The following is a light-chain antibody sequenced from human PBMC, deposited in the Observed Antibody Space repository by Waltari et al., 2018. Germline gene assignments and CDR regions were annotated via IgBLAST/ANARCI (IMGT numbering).Light chain of an antibody. CDR3: QQYNSDST. Sequence: DIQMTQSPSTLSASVGDRVTITCRASQSISSGLAWYQQKPGKAPKLLIYKASSLQSGVPSRFSGSGSGTEFTLTISSLQPDDFATYYCQQYNSDSTFGQGTKVEIK. J-gene: IGKJ1*01. CDR2: KAS. CDR1: QSISSG. V-gene: IGKV1-5*03.